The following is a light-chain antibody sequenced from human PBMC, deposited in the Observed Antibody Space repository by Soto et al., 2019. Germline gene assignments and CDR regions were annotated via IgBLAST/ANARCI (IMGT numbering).Light chain of an antibody. CDR3: QHYNSYSEA. J-gene: IGKJ1*01. V-gene: IGKV1-5*03. CDR2: KAS. Sequence: DIQMTQSPSTLSGSVGDRVTITCRASQTISSWLAWYQQKPGKAPKLLIYKASTLKSGVPSRFSRRGSGTEFTPTNSSLQPDDFATYYFQHYNSYSEAFGQGTKV. CDR1: QTISSW.